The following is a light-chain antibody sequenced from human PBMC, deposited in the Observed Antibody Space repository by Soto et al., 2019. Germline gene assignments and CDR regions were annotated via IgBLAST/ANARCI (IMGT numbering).Light chain of an antibody. J-gene: IGKJ4*01. CDR1: QSVSSSY. CDR3: QKYGTSTLT. CDR2: AAS. Sequence: DIVLAQSPGTLSLSPGDSATLSCRASQSVSSSYLAWYQQKPGQAPRLLIYAASSRATGIPDRFSGSGSGTDFTLTISRLEPEDFAVYYCQKYGTSTLTFGGGTKVDIK. V-gene: IGKV3-20*01.